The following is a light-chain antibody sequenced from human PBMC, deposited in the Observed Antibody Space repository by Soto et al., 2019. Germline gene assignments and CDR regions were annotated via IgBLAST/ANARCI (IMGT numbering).Light chain of an antibody. CDR3: QQRLSWPIT. CDR1: ESVRDE. CDR2: DSS. V-gene: IGKV3-11*01. Sequence: EAVLTQSPATLSLSPGERATLSCRASESVRDELGWYQQKPGPAPRLLIFDSSNRATGIPARFSVSGYGTDSTLSISSLEPEDFAVYYCQQRLSWPITFGQGTRLEI. J-gene: IGKJ5*01.